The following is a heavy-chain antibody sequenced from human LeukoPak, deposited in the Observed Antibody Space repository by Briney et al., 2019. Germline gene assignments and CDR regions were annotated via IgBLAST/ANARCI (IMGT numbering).Heavy chain of an antibody. V-gene: IGHV4-34*01. Sequence: SETLSLTCAVYGGSFSGYYWSWIRQPPGKGLEWIGEINHSGSTNYNPSLKSRVTISVDTSKNQFSLKLSSVTAAGTAVYYWARARRRGWSSTSCYICRWYYFDYLGQGTLVTVSS. D-gene: IGHD2-2*02. CDR2: INHSGST. CDR3: ARARRRGWSSTSCYICRWYYFDY. J-gene: IGHJ4*02. CDR1: GGSFSGYY.